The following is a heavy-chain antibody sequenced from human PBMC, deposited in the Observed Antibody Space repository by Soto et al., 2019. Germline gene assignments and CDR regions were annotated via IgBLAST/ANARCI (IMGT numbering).Heavy chain of an antibody. D-gene: IGHD2-15*01. CDR3: ARLGYCSGGSCYYNYYGMDV. CDR1: GYTFTSYG. J-gene: IGHJ6*02. Sequence: ASVKVSCKASGYTFTSYGISWVRQAPGQGLEWMGWISAYNGNTNYAQKLQGRVTMTTDTSTSTAYMELRSLRSDDTAMYYCARLGYCSGGSCYYNYYGMDVWGQGTTVTVSS. V-gene: IGHV1-18*04. CDR2: ISAYNGNT.